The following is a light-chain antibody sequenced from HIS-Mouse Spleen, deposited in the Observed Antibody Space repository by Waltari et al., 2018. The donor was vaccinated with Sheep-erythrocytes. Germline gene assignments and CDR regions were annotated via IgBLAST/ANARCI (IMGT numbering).Light chain of an antibody. Sequence: SYELTQPPSVSVSPGQTARITCSGDALPTKYAYWYQQKSGQAPVLVIYDDSKRPSGIPERFSGSSSGTMATLTISGAQVEDEADYYCYSTDSSGNGVFGGGTKLTVL. CDR2: DDS. CDR1: ALPTKY. CDR3: YSTDSSGNGV. V-gene: IGLV3-10*01. J-gene: IGLJ2*01.